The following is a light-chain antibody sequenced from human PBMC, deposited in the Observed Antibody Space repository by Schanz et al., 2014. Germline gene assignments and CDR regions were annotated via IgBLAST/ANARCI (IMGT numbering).Light chain of an antibody. CDR3: CSYAGDTPHVA. V-gene: IGLV2-8*01. J-gene: IGLJ2*01. Sequence: QSALTQPPSASGSPGQSVTISCTGTSSDVGGYDYVSWHQHHPGKAPKLMIYDVSKRPSGVPDRFSGSKSGNTASLTVSGLQTEDEADYYCCSYAGDTPHVALGGGTKLTVL. CDR1: SSDVGGYDY. CDR2: DVS.